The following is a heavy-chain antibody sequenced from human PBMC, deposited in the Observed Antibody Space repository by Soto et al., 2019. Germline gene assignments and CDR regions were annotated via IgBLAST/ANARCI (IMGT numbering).Heavy chain of an antibody. CDR2: IYYSGST. CDR3: AIDSRRGRYPLGY. Sequence: SETLSLTCTVSGGSVSSGSYYWSWIRQPPGKGLEWIGYIYYSGSTNYNPSLKSRVTISVDTSKNQFSLKLSSVTAADTAVYYCAIDSRRGRYPLGYWCQGTLVTVSS. CDR1: GGSVSSGSYY. D-gene: IGHD1-26*01. V-gene: IGHV4-61*01. J-gene: IGHJ4*02.